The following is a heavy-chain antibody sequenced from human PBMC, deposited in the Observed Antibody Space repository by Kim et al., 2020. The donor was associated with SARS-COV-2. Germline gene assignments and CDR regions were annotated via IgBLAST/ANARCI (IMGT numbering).Heavy chain of an antibody. Sequence: ASVKVSCKASGYTFTTYDIHWVRQATGQGLEWMGWMNPNSGNTGYAPKFRGRVIMTRNTSITTAYMQLSSLTSEDTAVYYCATHSGCAWGSEYDYWGQGTLVTVSS. CDR1: GYTFTTYD. D-gene: IGHD3-10*01. V-gene: IGHV1-8*01. CDR3: ATHSGCAWGSEYDY. CDR2: MNPNSGNT. J-gene: IGHJ4*02.